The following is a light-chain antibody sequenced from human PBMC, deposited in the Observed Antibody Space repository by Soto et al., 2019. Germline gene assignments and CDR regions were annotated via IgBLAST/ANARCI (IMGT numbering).Light chain of an antibody. CDR1: SSDVGGYNY. Sequence: QSVLTQPPSASGSPGQSVTISCTGTSSDVGGYNYVSWYQQHPGKAPKLMIYEVSKRPSGVPDRFSGSKSGNTASLTVSGLQAEDGADYYCSSYAGSNNFVVFGGGTKLTVL. CDR3: SSYAGSNNFVV. V-gene: IGLV2-8*01. CDR2: EVS. J-gene: IGLJ2*01.